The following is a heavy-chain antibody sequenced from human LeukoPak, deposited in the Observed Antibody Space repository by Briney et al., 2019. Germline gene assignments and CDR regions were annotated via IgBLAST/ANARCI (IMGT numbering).Heavy chain of an antibody. V-gene: IGHV3-7*04. CDR3: ARENYDILTYFGTGMDV. CDR2: IKQDGSEK. D-gene: IGHD3-9*01. J-gene: IGHJ6*02. Sequence: GGSLILSCAASGFTFSSYAMSWVRQAPGKGLEWVANIKQDGSEKYYVDSLKGRFTISRDNAKNSLYLQMNSLRAEDTAVYYCARENYDILTYFGTGMDVWGQGTTVTVSS. CDR1: GFTFSSYA.